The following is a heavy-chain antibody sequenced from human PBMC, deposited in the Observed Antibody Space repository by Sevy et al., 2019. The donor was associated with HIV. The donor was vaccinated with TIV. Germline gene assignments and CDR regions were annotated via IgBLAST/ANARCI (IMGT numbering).Heavy chain of an antibody. Sequence: GGSLRLSCAASGFTFSSYAMTWVRQAPGKGLEWVSSISGSGGITYYADSVKGRFTISRDNSKNSLYLQMNSLRAEDTAVYYCAKRAGFGAFDIWGQGTMVTVSS. D-gene: IGHD3-16*01. CDR1: GFTFSSYA. CDR2: ISGSGGIT. V-gene: IGHV3-23*01. J-gene: IGHJ3*02. CDR3: AKRAGFGAFDI.